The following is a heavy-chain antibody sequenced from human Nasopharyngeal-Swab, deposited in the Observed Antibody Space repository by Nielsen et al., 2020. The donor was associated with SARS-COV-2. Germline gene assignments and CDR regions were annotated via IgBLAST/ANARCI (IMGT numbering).Heavy chain of an antibody. CDR3: AKVGVIDIVVVPAAISTYYFDY. CDR2: ISGSGGST. D-gene: IGHD2-2*01. Sequence: LSLTCAASGFTFSSYAMSWVRQAPGKGLEWVSAISGSGGSTYYADSVKGRFTISRDNSKNTLYLQMNSLRAEDTAVYYCAKVGVIDIVVVPAAISTYYFDYWGQGTLVTVSS. CDR1: GFTFSSYA. V-gene: IGHV3-23*01. J-gene: IGHJ4*02.